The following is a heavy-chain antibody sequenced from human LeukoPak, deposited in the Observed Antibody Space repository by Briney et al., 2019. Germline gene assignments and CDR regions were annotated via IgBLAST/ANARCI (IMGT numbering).Heavy chain of an antibody. CDR2: ITGSGTNR. CDR1: GFTFSNYA. J-gene: IGHJ4*02. V-gene: IGHV3-23*01. CDR3: VIWGDYDVLTGYYVPDY. D-gene: IGHD3-9*01. Sequence: GGSLRLSCVASGFTFSNYAMSWVRQAPGKGLEWVSAITGSGTNRYYADSLKGRFTTSGDNSKNTVFLQMNSLRHEDTAIYYCVIWGDYDVLTGYYVPDYWGQGTLVTVAS.